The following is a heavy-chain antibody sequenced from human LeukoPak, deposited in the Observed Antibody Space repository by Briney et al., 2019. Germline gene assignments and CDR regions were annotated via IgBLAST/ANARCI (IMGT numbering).Heavy chain of an antibody. J-gene: IGHJ5*02. CDR3: ASLNDFGVPGMDWFDP. V-gene: IGHV3-48*04. CDR1: GFTFSSYS. D-gene: IGHD3-3*01. CDR2: ISSSSSTI. Sequence: GGSLRLSCAASGFTFSSYSMNWVRQAPGKGLEWVSYISSSSSTIYYADSVKGRFTISRDNAKNSLYLQMNSLSAEDTAVYYCASLNDFGVPGMDWFDPWGQGTLVTVSS.